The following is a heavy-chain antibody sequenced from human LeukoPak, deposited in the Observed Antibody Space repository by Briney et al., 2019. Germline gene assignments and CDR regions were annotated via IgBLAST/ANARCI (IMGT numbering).Heavy chain of an antibody. CDR2: VYYTGGT. Sequence: SETLSLTCTVSGGSISSHYWHWFRQPPGRGLEWLGYVYYTGGTNYNPSLESRVTISVDTSKTQFSLRLSSVTAADTAVYYCARDRGGAAAFDYFDPWGQGTLVTVSS. V-gene: IGHV4-59*11. D-gene: IGHD6-13*01. CDR1: GGSISSHY. J-gene: IGHJ5*02. CDR3: ARDRGGAAAFDYFDP.